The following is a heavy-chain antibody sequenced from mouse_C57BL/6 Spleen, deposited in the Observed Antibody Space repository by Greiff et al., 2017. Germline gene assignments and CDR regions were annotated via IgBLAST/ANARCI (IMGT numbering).Heavy chain of an antibody. Sequence: LVESGAELVRPGASVTLSCKASGYTFTDYEMHWVKQTPVHGLEWIGAIDPETGGTAYNQKFKGKAILTADKSSITAYMELRSLTSEDSAVYYCTRGYSFAYWGQGTLVTVSA. CDR2: IDPETGGT. D-gene: IGHD2-14*01. CDR1: GYTFTDYE. V-gene: IGHV1-15*01. J-gene: IGHJ3*01. CDR3: TRGYSFAY.